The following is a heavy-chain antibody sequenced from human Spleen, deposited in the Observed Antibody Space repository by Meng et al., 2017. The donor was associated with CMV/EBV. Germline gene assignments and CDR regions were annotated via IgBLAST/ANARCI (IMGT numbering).Heavy chain of an antibody. CDR2: ITGSGLNT. V-gene: IGHV3-23*01. D-gene: IGHD2-2*01. Sequence: GGSLRLSCAASGFIFNNYAMTWLRQAPGKGLEWVSSITGSGLNTYYADSVKGRFTISRDNSKNTLFLQMSSLRAEDTALYYCARGRPGYCSSTSCNGMDVWGQGTTVTVSS. J-gene: IGHJ6*02. CDR3: ARGRPGYCSSTSCNGMDV. CDR1: GFIFNNYA.